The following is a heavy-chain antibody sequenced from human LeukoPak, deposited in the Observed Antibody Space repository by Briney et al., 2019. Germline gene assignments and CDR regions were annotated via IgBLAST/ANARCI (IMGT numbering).Heavy chain of an antibody. CDR2: IRYDGNNK. J-gene: IGHJ5*02. V-gene: IGHV3-30*02. CDR3: AKDHTYYYDSSGYP. D-gene: IGHD3-22*01. Sequence: GGSLRLSCAASGFTFSSSGMHWVRQAPGKGLEWVAFIRYDGNNKYYADSVKGRFTISRDNSKNTLYLQMNSLRAEDTAVYYCAKDHTYYYDSSGYPWGQGTLVTVSS. CDR1: GFTFSSSG.